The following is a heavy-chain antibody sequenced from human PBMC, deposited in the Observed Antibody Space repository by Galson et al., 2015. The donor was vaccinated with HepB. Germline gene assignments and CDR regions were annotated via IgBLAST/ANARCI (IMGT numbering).Heavy chain of an antibody. J-gene: IGHJ4*02. Sequence: LSLTCAVYGGSFSGYYWNSIRQPPGKGLEWIGEINHSGSTNYSPSLKSRVTISVEKSKNQFSLKLSSVTAADTAVYYCARLGLDTRPFDNWGQGTLVTVSS. CDR1: GGSFSGYY. D-gene: IGHD6-19*01. CDR2: INHSGST. CDR3: ARLGLDTRPFDN. V-gene: IGHV4-34*01.